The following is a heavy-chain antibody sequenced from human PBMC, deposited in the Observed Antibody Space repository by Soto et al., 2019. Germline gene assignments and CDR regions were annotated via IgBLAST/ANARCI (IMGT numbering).Heavy chain of an antibody. D-gene: IGHD1-1*01. CDR2: ISGSGRDT. CDR1: GFVFSSYA. V-gene: IGHV3-23*01. Sequence: EVLLLESGGELTQPGGSLRLSCAASGFVFSSYAMSWVRQAPGKGLEWVSSISGSGRDTYYPDSVKGRFTISRDNSKSSLYMQMNSLRVEDTAIYFCGGEIETNGKTYYGMGVWGQGTTVTVSS. J-gene: IGHJ6*02. CDR3: GGEIETNGKTYYGMGV.